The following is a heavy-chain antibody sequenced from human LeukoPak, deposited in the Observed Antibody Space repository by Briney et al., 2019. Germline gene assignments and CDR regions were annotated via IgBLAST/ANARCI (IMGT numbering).Heavy chain of an antibody. J-gene: IGHJ4*02. CDR2: IGIDSGNT. Sequence: GSLRLSCAASGFTFSVYSMNWVRRAPGKGLEWISYIGIDSGNTNYADSVKGRFTISGDKAKNSLYLQMNSLRVEDTAVYYCARDYKYAFDNWGQGTLVTVSS. CDR3: ARDYKYAFDN. CDR1: GFTFSVYS. D-gene: IGHD5-24*01. V-gene: IGHV3-48*01.